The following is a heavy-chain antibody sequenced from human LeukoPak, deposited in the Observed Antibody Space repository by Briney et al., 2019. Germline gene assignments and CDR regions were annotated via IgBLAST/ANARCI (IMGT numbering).Heavy chain of an antibody. J-gene: IGHJ4*02. Sequence: SENLSLTCTVSGGSISNYYWNWIRQPPGKGLEWIGYIYYSGSTNYNPSLRSRVTISVDTSKNQFSLKLSSVTAADTAVYYCAGSYYYDSSSIDYWGQGTLVTVSS. V-gene: IGHV4-59*01. CDR2: IYYSGST. D-gene: IGHD3-22*01. CDR1: GGSISNYY. CDR3: AGSYYYDSSSIDY.